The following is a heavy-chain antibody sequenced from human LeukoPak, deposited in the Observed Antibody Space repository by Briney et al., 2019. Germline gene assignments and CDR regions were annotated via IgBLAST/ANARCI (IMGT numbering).Heavy chain of an antibody. CDR2: IYYSGST. Sequence: SETLSLTCTVSGGSISSYYWSWIRQPPGKGLEWIGYIYYSGSTNYNPSLKSRVTISVDTSKNQFSLKLSSVTAADTAVYYCARGYYGSGSYYNVDYWGQGTLVTVSS. J-gene: IGHJ4*02. V-gene: IGHV4-59*01. CDR3: ARGYYGSGSYYNVDY. CDR1: GGSISSYY. D-gene: IGHD3-10*01.